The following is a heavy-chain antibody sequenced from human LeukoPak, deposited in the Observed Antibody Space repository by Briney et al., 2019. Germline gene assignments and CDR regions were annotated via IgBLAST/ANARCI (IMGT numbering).Heavy chain of an antibody. V-gene: IGHV3-30-3*01. D-gene: IGHD3-22*01. CDR3: ARDPSSAYDSSGLDP. Sequence: GGSLRLSCAASGFTFSSYAMSWVRQAPGKGLEWVAVISYDGSNKYYADSVKGRFTISRDNSKNTLYLQMNSLRAEDTAVYYCARDPSSAYDSSGLDPWGQGTLVTVSS. CDR2: ISYDGSNK. J-gene: IGHJ5*02. CDR1: GFTFSSYA.